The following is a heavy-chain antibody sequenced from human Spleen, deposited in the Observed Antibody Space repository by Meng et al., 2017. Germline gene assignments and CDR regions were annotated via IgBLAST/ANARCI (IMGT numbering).Heavy chain of an antibody. Sequence: SEILSLTCTVPDDPISSYYWNWIQQPPGKGLEWIGLIYHNGDTNYNASRKSRVTISVDTSKNQFSLKLVSVTATDTAVYYCARGRRVIHPDYFDYWGQGTLVTVSS. V-gene: IGHV4-59*01. D-gene: IGHD3-10*01. CDR1: DDPISSYY. CDR2: IYHNGDT. CDR3: ARGRRVIHPDYFDY. J-gene: IGHJ4*02.